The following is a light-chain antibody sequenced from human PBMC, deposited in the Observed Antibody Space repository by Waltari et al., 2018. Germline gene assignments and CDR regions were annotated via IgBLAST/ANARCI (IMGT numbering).Light chain of an antibody. Sequence: QSALTQPASVSGSPGQSITISCTGPSSDIATYNYVFWYQQHPGKAPRLMIFAVTNRPSGVSNRFSGSKSGNTASLTISGLQPEDEGDYYCTSYTSSITWVFGGGTKLTVL. J-gene: IGLJ3*02. CDR3: TSYTSSITWV. CDR1: SSDIATYNY. V-gene: IGLV2-14*01. CDR2: AVT.